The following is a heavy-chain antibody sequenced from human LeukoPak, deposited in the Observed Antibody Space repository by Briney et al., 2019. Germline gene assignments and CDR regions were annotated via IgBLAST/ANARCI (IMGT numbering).Heavy chain of an antibody. V-gene: IGHV1-2*06. CDR2: INPNSGGT. Sequence: ASVKVSCKVSGYTLTELSMHWVRQAPGQGLEWMGRINPNSGGTNYAQKFHGRVTITTDTSISPTYLELSRLTSDDPAVYYCTREYYDIRQNCFGPWGQGTLVTVS. J-gene: IGHJ5*02. CDR1: GYTLTELS. CDR3: TREYYDIRQNCFGP. D-gene: IGHD3-22*01.